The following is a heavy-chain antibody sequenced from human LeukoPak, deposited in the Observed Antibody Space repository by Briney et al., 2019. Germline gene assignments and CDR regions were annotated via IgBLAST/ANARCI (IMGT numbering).Heavy chain of an antibody. Sequence: GGSLRLSCAASGFTVSSNYMSWVRQAPGKGLEWVSVIYSGGSTYYADSVKGRFTISRDNSKNTLYLQMNSLRAEDTAVYYCAREYHYYDSSGYYNWFDPWGQGTLVTVSS. CDR1: GFTVSSNY. CDR2: IYSGGST. J-gene: IGHJ5*02. V-gene: IGHV3-53*01. D-gene: IGHD3-22*01. CDR3: AREYHYYDSSGYYNWFDP.